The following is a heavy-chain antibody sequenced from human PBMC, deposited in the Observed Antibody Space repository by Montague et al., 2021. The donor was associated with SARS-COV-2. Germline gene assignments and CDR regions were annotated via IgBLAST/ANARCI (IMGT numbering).Heavy chain of an antibody. J-gene: IGHJ6*02. CDR2: IYTSGST. D-gene: IGHD3-9*01. CDR3: ARGPHYDILTSYYKDGMDV. V-gene: IGHV4-61*02. CDR1: GGSISTGSYY. Sequence: TLSLTCTVSGGSISTGSYYWSWIRQPAGKGLEWIGRIYTSGSTNYNPSLKSRVTISVDTSENQFSLKLGSVTAADTAVYYCARGPHYDILTSYYKDGMDVWGQGTTVTVSS.